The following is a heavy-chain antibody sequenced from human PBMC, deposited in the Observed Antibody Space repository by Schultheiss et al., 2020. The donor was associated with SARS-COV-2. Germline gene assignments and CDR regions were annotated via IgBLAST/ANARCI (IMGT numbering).Heavy chain of an antibody. CDR3: AKEVRQLVQGPYYYYGMDV. CDR2: IKQDGSEK. V-gene: IGHV3-7*01. Sequence: GGSLRLSCAASGFTFSSYWMSWVRQAPGKGLEWVANIKQDGSEKYYVDSVKGRFTISRDNAKNTLYLQMNSLRAEDTAVYYCAKEVRQLVQGPYYYYGMDVWGQGTTVTVSS. D-gene: IGHD6-6*01. CDR1: GFTFSSYW. J-gene: IGHJ6*02.